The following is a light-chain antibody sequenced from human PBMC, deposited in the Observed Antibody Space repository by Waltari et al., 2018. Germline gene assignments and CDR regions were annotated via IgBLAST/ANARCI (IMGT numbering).Light chain of an antibody. V-gene: IGKV3-20*01. CDR3: HHYGGSLPNT. CDR2: AAS. Sequence: EIVLTQSPGSLSLSPGERATLSCRASQSVDNTYLAWYQKKPGQAPRLLLFAASSRATGIPDRFSGGGSGTDFTLTISRLEPEDFAVYYCHHYGGSLPNTFGQGTKLEIK. J-gene: IGKJ2*01. CDR1: QSVDNTY.